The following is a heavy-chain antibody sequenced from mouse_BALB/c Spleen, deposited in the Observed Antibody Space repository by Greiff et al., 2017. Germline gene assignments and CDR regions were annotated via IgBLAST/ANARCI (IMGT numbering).Heavy chain of an antibody. V-gene: IGHV5-17*02. CDR2: ISSGSSTI. D-gene: IGHD1-2*01. CDR1: GFTFSSFG. CDR3: ARASQIHYYGDWFAY. J-gene: IGHJ3*01. Sequence: EVKLVESGGGLVQPGGSRKLSCAASGFTFSSFGMHWVRQAPEKGLEWVAYISSGSSTIYYADTVKGRFTISRDNPKNTLFLQMTSLRSEDTALYYCARASQIHYYGDWFAYWGQGTLVTVSA.